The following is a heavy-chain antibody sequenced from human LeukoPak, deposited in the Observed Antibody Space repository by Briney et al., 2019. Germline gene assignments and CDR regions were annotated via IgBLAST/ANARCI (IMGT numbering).Heavy chain of an antibody. CDR3: ARQFGVVGVSFY. CDR2: IYPEDSDT. Sequence: GESLRISCKGSGYNFTTYWIGWVRQMPGKGLEWVAIIYPEDSDTRYGPSFQGQVTISADKSISTAYLQWSSLKASDTAMYYCARQFGVVGVSFYWGQGTLVTVSS. J-gene: IGHJ4*02. V-gene: IGHV5-51*01. CDR1: GYNFTTYW. D-gene: IGHD3-16*01.